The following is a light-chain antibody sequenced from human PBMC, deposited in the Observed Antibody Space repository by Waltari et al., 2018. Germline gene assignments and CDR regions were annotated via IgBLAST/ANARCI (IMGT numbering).Light chain of an antibody. CDR3: QQYASSPLT. J-gene: IGKJ4*01. CDR1: QSVSSND. V-gene: IGKV3-20*01. Sequence: EIVLTQSPGSLSLSPGERATLYCRASQSVSSNDLAWYQQKPGQAPRLLIYGASTRATGIPDRFSGSGSGTDFTLTITRLEPEECAVYYCQQYASSPLTFGGGTKVEIK. CDR2: GAS.